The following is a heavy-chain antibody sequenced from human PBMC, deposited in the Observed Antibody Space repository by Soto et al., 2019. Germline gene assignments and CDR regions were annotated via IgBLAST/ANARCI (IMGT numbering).Heavy chain of an antibody. CDR3: ARDRGAEGGPSREYSYVY. V-gene: IGHV4-59*01. Sequence: PTETLYLTCTVSGGSISAYYWSWIRQPPVKGLEWIGFAYYSGSTSYNPSLESRVTISVDTSKNQFSLILTSVTAADTAVYYCARDRGAEGGPSREYSYVYWGQGIQVIVS. CDR2: AYYSGST. CDR1: GGSISAYY. J-gene: IGHJ1*01. D-gene: IGHD3-10*02.